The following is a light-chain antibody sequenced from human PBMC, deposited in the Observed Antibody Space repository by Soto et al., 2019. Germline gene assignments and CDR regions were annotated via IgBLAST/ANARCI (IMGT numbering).Light chain of an antibody. CDR1: QNVGTS. V-gene: IGKV3-15*01. CDR3: QQYNNRPPMYT. Sequence: EIVMTQSPAILSMSPGERATLSCRASQNVGTSLAWYQQIPGQAPRLLIYGASTRATSIPARFSGSGSGTEFTLPISSLQSEDFAVYYCQQYNNRPPMYTFGQGTKLEIK. CDR2: GAS. J-gene: IGKJ2*01.